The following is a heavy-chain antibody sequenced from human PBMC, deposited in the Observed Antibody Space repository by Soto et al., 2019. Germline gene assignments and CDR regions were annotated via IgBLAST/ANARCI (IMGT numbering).Heavy chain of an antibody. J-gene: IGHJ5*02. CDR3: ARDVTYDFWSGYAWFDP. CDR2: IIPIFGTA. CDR1: GGTCSSYA. D-gene: IGHD3-3*01. Sequence: QVQLVQSGAEVKKPGSSVKVSCKASGGTCSSYAISWVRQAPGQGLEWMGGIIPIFGTANYAQKFQGRFTITADESTSTAYRELSSLRSEDTAVYYCARDVTYDFWSGYAWFDPWGQGTLVTVAS. V-gene: IGHV1-69*01.